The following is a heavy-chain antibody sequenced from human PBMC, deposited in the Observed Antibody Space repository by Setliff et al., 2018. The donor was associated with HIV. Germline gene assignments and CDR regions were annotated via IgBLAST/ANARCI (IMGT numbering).Heavy chain of an antibody. Sequence: KTSETLSLTCTVSGGSISGKHWSWIRQPAGKGLEWIGRMCSSGTTDYNPSLNGRVTMSIDTFENRFSLRLRSVTTADTAVYYCARGYCTSTSCFLFDSWGQGTLVTVSS. CDR1: GGSISGKH. V-gene: IGHV4-4*07. J-gene: IGHJ4*02. D-gene: IGHD2-2*01. CDR2: MCSSGTT. CDR3: ARGYCTSTSCFLFDS.